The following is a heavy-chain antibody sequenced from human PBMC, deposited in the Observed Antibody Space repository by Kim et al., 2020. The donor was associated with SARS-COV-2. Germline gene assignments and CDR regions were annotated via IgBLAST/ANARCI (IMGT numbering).Heavy chain of an antibody. CDR1: GYTFTSYA. V-gene: IGHV1-3*01. CDR3: ASTRRSAYDVWSGYYTELDY. CDR2: INAGNGNT. J-gene: IGHJ4*02. D-gene: IGHD3-3*01. Sequence: ASVKVSCKASGYTFTSYAMHWVRQAPGQRLEWMGWINAGNGNTKYSQKFQGRVTITRDTSASTAYMELSSLRSEDTAVYYCASTRRSAYDVWSGYYTELDYWGQGTLVTVSS.